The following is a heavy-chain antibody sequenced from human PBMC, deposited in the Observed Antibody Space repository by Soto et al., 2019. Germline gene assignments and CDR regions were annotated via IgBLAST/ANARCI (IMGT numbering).Heavy chain of an antibody. D-gene: IGHD3-16*02. CDR2: INSDGSST. CDR3: ARESRTYYDYIWGSYRFDY. J-gene: IGHJ4*02. V-gene: IGHV3-74*01. CDR1: GFTFSSYW. Sequence: GGSLRLSCAASGFTFSSYWMHWVRQAPGKGLVWVSRINSDGSSTSYADSVKGRFTISRDNAKNTLYLQMNSLRAEDTAVYYCARESRTYYDYIWGSYRFDYWGQGTLVTVSS.